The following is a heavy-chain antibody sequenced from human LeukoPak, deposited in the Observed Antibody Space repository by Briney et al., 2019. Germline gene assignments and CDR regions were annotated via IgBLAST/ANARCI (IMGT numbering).Heavy chain of an antibody. CDR3: ARARYCSGGSCYSEYNWFDP. CDR2: INPNSGGT. D-gene: IGHD2-15*01. V-gene: IGHV1-2*02. J-gene: IGHJ5*02. Sequence: ASVKVSCKASGYTFTGYYMLWVRQAPGQGLEWMGWINPNSGGTNYAQKFQGRVTMTRDTSISTAYMELSRLRSDDTAVYYCARARYCSGGSCYSEYNWFDPWGQGTLVTVSS. CDR1: GYTFTGYY.